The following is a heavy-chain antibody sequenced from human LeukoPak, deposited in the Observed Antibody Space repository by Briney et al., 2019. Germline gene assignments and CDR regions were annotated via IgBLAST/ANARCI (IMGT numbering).Heavy chain of an antibody. CDR3: ARGRCSSTSCYSPDAFDI. D-gene: IGHD2-2*01. CDR2: MNPNSGNT. CDR1: GYTFTSYD. J-gene: IGHJ3*02. V-gene: IGHV1-8*03. Sequence: ASVKVSCKASGYTFTSYDINWVRQATGQGLEWMGWMNPNSGNTGYAQKFQGRVTITRNTSISTAYMELSSLRSEDTAVYYCARGRCSSTSCYSPDAFDIWGQETMVTVSS.